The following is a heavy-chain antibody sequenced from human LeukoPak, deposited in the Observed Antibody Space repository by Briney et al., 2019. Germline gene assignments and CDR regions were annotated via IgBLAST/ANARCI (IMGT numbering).Heavy chain of an antibody. V-gene: IGHV4-61*02. Sequence: SQTLSLTCTVSGGSISSGSYYWSWLRQPAGKGLEWLGRIYTSGSTNYNPSLKSRVTISVDTSKNQFSLKLSSVTAADTAVYYCARGGILTAAEIDYWGQGTLVTVSS. CDR3: ARGGILTAAEIDY. D-gene: IGHD6-25*01. J-gene: IGHJ4*02. CDR2: IYTSGST. CDR1: GGSISSGSYY.